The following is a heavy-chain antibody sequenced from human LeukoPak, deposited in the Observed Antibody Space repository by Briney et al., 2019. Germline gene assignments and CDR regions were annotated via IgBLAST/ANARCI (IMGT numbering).Heavy chain of an antibody. V-gene: IGHV4-31*03. J-gene: IGHJ4*02. CDR3: ATTRGGNYHWDY. CDR2: IHYSGSI. CDR1: GVSVSSGTYY. D-gene: IGHD3-16*01. Sequence: SETLSLTCTVSGVSVSSGTYYWTWIRQRPGKGLEWIGCIHYSGSIHYNPSLASRVSISVDASDDRFSLNLKSVTAADTAIYYCATTRGGNYHWDYWGQGTLVTVSS.